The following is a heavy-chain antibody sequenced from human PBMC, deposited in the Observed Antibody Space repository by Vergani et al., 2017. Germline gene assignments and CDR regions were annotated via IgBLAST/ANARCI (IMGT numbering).Heavy chain of an antibody. CDR3: ARMVAAAPEYYYSGMDV. Sequence: QVQLVQSGAEVKKPGSSVKVSCKASGGTFSSYTISWVRQAPGQGLEWMGRIIPILGIANYAQKFQGRVTITTDKSTSTAYMELSSLRSEETAVYYCARMVAAAPEYYYSGMDVWGQGTTVTVSS. V-gene: IGHV1-69*02. D-gene: IGHD6-13*01. J-gene: IGHJ6*02. CDR2: IIPILGIA. CDR1: GGTFSSYT.